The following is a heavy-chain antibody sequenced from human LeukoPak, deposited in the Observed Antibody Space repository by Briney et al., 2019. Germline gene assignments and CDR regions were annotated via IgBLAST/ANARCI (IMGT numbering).Heavy chain of an antibody. Sequence: GSLRLSCAASGFTFSSYGMRWVRQAPGTGLEWAAVIWYDGSNKYYADSVKGRFTISRDNSKNTLYLQMNSLRAEDTAVYYCARDDAFDIWGQGTMVTVSS. CDR3: ARDDAFDI. CDR1: GFTFSSYG. V-gene: IGHV3-33*01. CDR2: IWYDGSNK. J-gene: IGHJ3*02.